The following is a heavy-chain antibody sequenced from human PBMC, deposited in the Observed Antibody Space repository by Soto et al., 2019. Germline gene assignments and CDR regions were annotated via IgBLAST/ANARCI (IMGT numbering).Heavy chain of an antibody. CDR2: INPSGGST. V-gene: IGHV1-46*01. Sequence: ASVKVSCKASGYTFTSYYMHWVRQAPGQGLEWMGIINPSGGSTSYAQKFQGRVTMTRDTSTSTVYMELSSLRSEDTAVYYCARDHYYDSILQWRLRFHPWGQGTLVTVS. D-gene: IGHD3-22*01. CDR1: GYTFTSYY. CDR3: ARDHYYDSILQWRLRFHP. J-gene: IGHJ5*02.